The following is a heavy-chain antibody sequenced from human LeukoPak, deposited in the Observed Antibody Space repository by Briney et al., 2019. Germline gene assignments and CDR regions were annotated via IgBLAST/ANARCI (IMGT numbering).Heavy chain of an antibody. CDR2: ISSSGSTI. Sequence: PGGSLRLSCTASGFTFSDYYMSWIRQAPGKGLEWVSYISSSGSTIYYADSVKGRFTISRDNAKNSLYLQMNSLRAEDTAVYYCARVDSTMVRGVIMSLYYYYYMDVWGKGTTVTVSS. V-gene: IGHV3-11*01. CDR3: ARVDSTMVRGVIMSLYYYYYMDV. CDR1: GFTFSDYY. D-gene: IGHD3-10*01. J-gene: IGHJ6*03.